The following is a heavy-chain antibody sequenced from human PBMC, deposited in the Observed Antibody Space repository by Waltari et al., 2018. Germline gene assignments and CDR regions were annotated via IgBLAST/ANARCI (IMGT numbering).Heavy chain of an antibody. J-gene: IGHJ6*02. CDR1: GFTFSNAW. D-gene: IGHD6-13*01. Sequence: EVQLVESGGGLVKPGGSLRLSCAASGFTFSNAWMSWVRQAPGKGLEWVGRIKSKTDGGTTDYAAPVKGRFTISRDDSKNTLYLQMNSLKTEDTVVYYCTTTGIAAAVHYYYYGMDVWGQGTTVTVSS. V-gene: IGHV3-15*01. CDR3: TTTGIAAAVHYYYYGMDV. CDR2: IKSKTDGGTT.